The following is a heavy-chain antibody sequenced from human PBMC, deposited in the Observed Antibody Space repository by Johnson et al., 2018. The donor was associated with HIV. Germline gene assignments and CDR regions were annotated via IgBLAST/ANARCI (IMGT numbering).Heavy chain of an antibody. D-gene: IGHD2-15*01. CDR1: GFTFSSYG. CDR2: IRYDGSNK. Sequence: QVHLVESGGGVVQPGGSLRLSCAASGFTFSSYGMHWVRQAPGKGLEWVAFIRYDGSNKYYADSVKGRFTISRDNRKNTLYLQMNSLRAEDTAVYYCAKALVVVAATYAFDIWGQGTMVTVSS. J-gene: IGHJ3*02. V-gene: IGHV3-30*02. CDR3: AKALVVVAATYAFDI.